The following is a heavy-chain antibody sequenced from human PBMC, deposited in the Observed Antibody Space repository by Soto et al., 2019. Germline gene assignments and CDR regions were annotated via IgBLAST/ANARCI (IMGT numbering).Heavy chain of an antibody. Sequence: SVKVSCKASGGTFSSYAISWVRQAPGQGXEWMGGIIPIFGTANYAQKFQGRVTITADESTSTAYMELSSLRSEDTAVYYCARGFKQWLVRYYYYGMDVWGQGTTVTVSS. CDR3: ARGFKQWLVRYYYYGMDV. CDR1: GGTFSSYA. V-gene: IGHV1-69*13. CDR2: IIPIFGTA. J-gene: IGHJ6*02. D-gene: IGHD6-19*01.